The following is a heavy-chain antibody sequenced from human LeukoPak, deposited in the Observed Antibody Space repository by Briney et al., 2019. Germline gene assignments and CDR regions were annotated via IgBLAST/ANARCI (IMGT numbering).Heavy chain of an antibody. D-gene: IGHD6-13*01. V-gene: IGHV3-23*01. CDR2: ISGSGGST. J-gene: IGHJ4*02. CDR3: AKSDIAAAGTTGEPDY. CDR1: GFTFSDYY. Sequence: PGGSLRLSCAASGFTFSDYYMSWIRQAPGKGLEWVSAISGSGGSTYYADSVKGRFTISRDNSKNTLYLQMNSLRAEDTAVYYCAKSDIAAAGTTGEPDYWGQGTLVTVSS.